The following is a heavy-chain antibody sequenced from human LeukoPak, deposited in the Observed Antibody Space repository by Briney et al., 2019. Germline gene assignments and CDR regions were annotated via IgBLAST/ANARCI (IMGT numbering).Heavy chain of an antibody. Sequence: GGSLSLSCGVSGFTFSSSSMNWVRQAPGKGLDWVSYISSSSSTIYYADSVKGRFTISRDNAKNSLYLKMNSLRDEDTAVYYCARYFDSWGQGTLVTVSS. CDR1: GFTFSSSS. V-gene: IGHV3-48*02. J-gene: IGHJ4*02. CDR3: ARYFDS. CDR2: ISSSSSTI.